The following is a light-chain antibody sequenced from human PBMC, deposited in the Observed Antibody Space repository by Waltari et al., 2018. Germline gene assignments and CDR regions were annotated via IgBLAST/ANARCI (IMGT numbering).Light chain of an antibody. J-gene: IGLJ3*02. Sequence: QSALTQPASVSGSPGQSITISCTGTSSDVGSYNLVSWYQQHPGKAPKLMIYEVSKRPSGVANLFAGSKSGNTASLTISGLQAEDEADYYCCSYAGSLWVFGGGTKLTVL. V-gene: IGLV2-23*02. CDR2: EVS. CDR1: SSDVGSYNL. CDR3: CSYAGSLWV.